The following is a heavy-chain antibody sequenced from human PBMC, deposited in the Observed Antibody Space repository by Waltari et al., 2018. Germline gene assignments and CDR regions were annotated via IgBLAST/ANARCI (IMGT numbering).Heavy chain of an antibody. CDR2: IKKDGSAT. J-gene: IGHJ4*02. CDR3: ARIGSWPPWLDY. V-gene: IGHV3-7*01. D-gene: IGHD6-13*01. CDR1: GFTLRHYW. Sequence: EVQLVESGGGLVKPGGSLRRSCGASGFTLRHYWMSWVRQAPGKGLEWVANIKKDGSATYYVDSVRGRFSISRDNAKNSLSLQMNSLRAEDTAVYYCARIGSWPPWLDYWGQGILVTVSS.